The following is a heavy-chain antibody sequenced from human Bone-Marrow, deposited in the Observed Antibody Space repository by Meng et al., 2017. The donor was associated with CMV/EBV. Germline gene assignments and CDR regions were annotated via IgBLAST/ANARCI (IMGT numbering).Heavy chain of an antibody. J-gene: IGHJ6*02. Sequence: GESLKISCAASGFTFSSYSMNWVRQAPGKGLEWVSSISSSSSYIYYADSVKGRFTISRDNAKNSLYLQMNSLRAEDTAVYYCATVADFWSGYLSQIPTYGMDVWGQGTMVTVSS. D-gene: IGHD3-3*01. V-gene: IGHV3-21*01. CDR3: ATVADFWSGYLSQIPTYGMDV. CDR2: ISSSSSYI. CDR1: GFTFSSYS.